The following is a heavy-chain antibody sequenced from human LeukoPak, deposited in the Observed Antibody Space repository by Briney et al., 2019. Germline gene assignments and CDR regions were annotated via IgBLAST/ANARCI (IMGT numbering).Heavy chain of an antibody. J-gene: IGHJ4*02. V-gene: IGHV3-64*01. CDR2: ISSNGGST. CDR3: ARDRGSYSDY. CDR1: GFTFSSYA. Sequence: GGSLRLSCAASGFTFSSYAMHWVRQAPGKGLEYVLAISSNGGSTYYANSVKGRFTISRDNSKNTLYLQMGSLRAEDMAVYYCARDRGSYSDYWGQGTLVTVSS.